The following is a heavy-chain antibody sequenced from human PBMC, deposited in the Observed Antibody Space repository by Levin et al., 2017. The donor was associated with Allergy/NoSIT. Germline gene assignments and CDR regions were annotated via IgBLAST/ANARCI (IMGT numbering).Heavy chain of an antibody. D-gene: IGHD4-17*01. J-gene: IGHJ2*01. CDR2: ISWDGGST. V-gene: IGHV3-43*01. CDR3: AKGTDYGDYADPWYFDL. CDR1: GFTFDDYT. Sequence: GGSLRLSCAASGFTFDDYTMHWVRQAPGKGLEWVSLISWDGGSTYYGDSVKGRFTISRDNSKNSLYLQMNSVRTEDTALYYCAKGTDYGDYADPWYFDLWGRGTLVTVSS.